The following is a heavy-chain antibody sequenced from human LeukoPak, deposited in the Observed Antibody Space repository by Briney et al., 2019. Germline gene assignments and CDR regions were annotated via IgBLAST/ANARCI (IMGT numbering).Heavy chain of an antibody. CDR3: ARRDDSSGYHKIFDY. V-gene: IGHV4-59*08. D-gene: IGHD3-22*01. J-gene: IGHJ4*02. CDR2: IYYSGST. Sequence: SETLSLTCTVSGGSISSYYWSWIRQPPGKGLEWIVYIYYSGSTNYNPSLKSRVTISVDTSKNQFYLKLSSLTAADTAVYYCARRDDSSGYHKIFDYWGPGTLVTVSS. CDR1: GGSISSYY.